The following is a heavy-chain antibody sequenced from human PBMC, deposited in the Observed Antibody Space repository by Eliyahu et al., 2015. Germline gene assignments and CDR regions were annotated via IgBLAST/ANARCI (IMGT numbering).Heavy chain of an antibody. D-gene: IGHD1-26*01. J-gene: IGHJ4*02. CDR3: ARGGWDSGSYGDYFEY. Sequence: QVQLQESGPGLVKPSETMSLTCSXSGGSISXGDYYWSWIRQHPGKGXEWIGYIYYSGSXSYNPSLRSRVNISLDTSKNQFSLKVNSVTAADTAVYYCARGGWDSGSYGDYFEYWGQGTLVTVSS. CDR2: IYYSGSX. V-gene: IGHV4-31*03. CDR1: GGSISXGDYY.